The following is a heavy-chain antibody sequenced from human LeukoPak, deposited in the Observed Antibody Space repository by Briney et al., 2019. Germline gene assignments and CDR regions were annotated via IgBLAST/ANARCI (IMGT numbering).Heavy chain of an antibody. J-gene: IGHJ4*02. Sequence: PGGSLRLSCAASGFTFTNYAMSWVRQAPGKGLEWVSTITDSGGTTFYADSVKGRFTISRDNFKNTVFLQMNSLRAEDTAVYYCAELWRGSHPRYFDHWGQGTLVTVSS. D-gene: IGHD1-26*01. V-gene: IGHV3-23*01. CDR1: GFTFTNYA. CDR2: ITDSGGTT. CDR3: AELWRGSHPRYFDH.